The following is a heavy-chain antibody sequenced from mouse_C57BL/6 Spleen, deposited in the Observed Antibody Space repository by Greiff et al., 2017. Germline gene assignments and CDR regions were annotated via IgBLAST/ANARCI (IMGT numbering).Heavy chain of an antibody. CDR3: ATRWLLRYFDV. D-gene: IGHD2-3*01. Sequence: QVQLQQSGAELARPGASVKLSCKASGYTFTSYGISWVKQRTGQGLEWIGEIYPRSGNTYYNEKFKGKATLTADKSSSTAYMELRSLTSEDSAVXFCATRWLLRYFDVWGTGTTVTVAS. J-gene: IGHJ1*03. V-gene: IGHV1-81*01. CDR2: IYPRSGNT. CDR1: GYTFTSYG.